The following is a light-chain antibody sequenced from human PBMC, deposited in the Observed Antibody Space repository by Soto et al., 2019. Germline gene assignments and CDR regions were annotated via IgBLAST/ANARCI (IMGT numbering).Light chain of an antibody. Sequence: QSVLTQPASVSGSPGQSITISCTGTSSDVGSYNYVSWYQHHPGKAPRLMIYASSNRPSGVSNRFSGSKSGNTASLTISGLQADDEADYYCSTHTTSGALQVFGTGTKLTVL. CDR3: STHTTSGALQV. CDR2: ASS. CDR1: SSDVGSYNY. V-gene: IGLV2-14*01. J-gene: IGLJ1*01.